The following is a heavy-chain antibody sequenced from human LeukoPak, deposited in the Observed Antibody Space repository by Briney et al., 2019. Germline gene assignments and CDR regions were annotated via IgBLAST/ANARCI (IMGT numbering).Heavy chain of an antibody. D-gene: IGHD3-3*01. Sequence: ASVKVSCKASGYTFTGYYMHWVRQAPGQGLEWMGWISAYNGNTNYAQKLQGRVTMTTDTSTSTAYMELRSLRSDDTAVYYCARRYYDFWSGKREGYYYYYYMDVWGKGTTVTVSS. CDR1: GYTFTGYY. J-gene: IGHJ6*03. CDR3: ARRYYDFWSGKREGYYYYYYMDV. CDR2: ISAYNGNT. V-gene: IGHV1-18*04.